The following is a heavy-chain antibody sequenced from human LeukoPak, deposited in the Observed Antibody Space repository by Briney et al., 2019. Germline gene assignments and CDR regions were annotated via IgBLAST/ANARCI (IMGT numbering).Heavy chain of an antibody. CDR3: ARPFKYSSSWYFDY. CDR2: INHSGST. J-gene: IGHJ4*02. D-gene: IGHD6-13*01. CDR1: GGSFSGYY. V-gene: IGHV4-34*01. Sequence: PSETLSLTCAVYGGSFSGYYWSWIRQPPGKGLEWIGEINHSGSTNYNPSLKSRVTISVDTSKKQFSLKLSSVTAADTAVYYCARPFKYSSSWYFDYWGQGTLVTVSS.